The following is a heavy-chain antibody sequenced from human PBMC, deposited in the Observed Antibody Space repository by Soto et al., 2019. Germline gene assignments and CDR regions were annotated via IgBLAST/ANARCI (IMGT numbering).Heavy chain of an antibody. J-gene: IGHJ4*02. D-gene: IGHD4-4*01. CDR2: LTPILGLA. Sequence: QVQVVQSGAEVKEPGSSVKVACKASGGTLSSYTITWVRQAPGHGLEWMGRLTPILGLANYGQKFQGRVTINADKSTSTAYMELSSLRSDDTAVYYCTTIVDDYSNYLDYWGQGTLVTVSS. CDR3: TTIVDDYSNYLDY. V-gene: IGHV1-69*02. CDR1: GGTLSSYT.